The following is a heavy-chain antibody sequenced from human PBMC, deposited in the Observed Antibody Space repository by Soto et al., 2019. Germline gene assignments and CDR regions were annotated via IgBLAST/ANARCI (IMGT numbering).Heavy chain of an antibody. V-gene: IGHV1-69*13. Sequence: GASVKVSCKASGGTFSSYAISWVRQAPGQGLEWMGGIIPIFGTANYAQKFQGRVTITADESTSTAYMELSSLRSEDTAVYYCARDRVNYYDSSGYYYGNYFDYWGQGTLVTVSS. CDR2: IIPIFGTA. J-gene: IGHJ4*02. CDR3: ARDRVNYYDSSGYYYGNYFDY. D-gene: IGHD3-22*01. CDR1: GGTFSSYA.